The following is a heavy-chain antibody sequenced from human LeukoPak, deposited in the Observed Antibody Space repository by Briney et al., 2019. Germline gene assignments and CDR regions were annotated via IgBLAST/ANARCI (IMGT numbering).Heavy chain of an antibody. CDR2: INQDGSEK. D-gene: IGHD5-24*01. V-gene: IGHV3-7*01. J-gene: IGHJ4*02. CDR3: ARDGVRDGLYFDR. Sequence: GGSLRLSCVASGFTFGSYWMTWVRQAPGKGLEWMANINQDGSEKYYLDSVKGRFTISRDNAKNSLYLQMNSLRDEDTAVYSCARDGVRDGLYFDRWGQGTLVTVSS. CDR1: GFTFGSYW.